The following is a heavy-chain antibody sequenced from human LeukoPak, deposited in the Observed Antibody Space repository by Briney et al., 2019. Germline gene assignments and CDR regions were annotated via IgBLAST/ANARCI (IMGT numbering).Heavy chain of an antibody. J-gene: IGHJ4*02. Sequence: PGGSLTLSSAASGFTLSSYAMHWARPAPGKGLEWGAVISYDGGNTYHADSVKGRFTISRDKSKNTLYLQMNRLRAVDTAVYYGARDAGEMATTYVFDYWGQGTMVTVSS. CDR3: ARDAGEMATTYVFDY. D-gene: IGHD5-24*01. CDR2: ISYDGGNT. V-gene: IGHV3-30-3*01. CDR1: GFTLSSYA.